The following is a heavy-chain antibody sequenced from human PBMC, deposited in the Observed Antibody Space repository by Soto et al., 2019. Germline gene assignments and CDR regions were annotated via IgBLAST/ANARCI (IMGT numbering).Heavy chain of an antibody. V-gene: IGHV4-39*01. CDR2: AAYSGGT. D-gene: IGHD2-15*01. CDR3: AKVVVGATSHSDFDS. CDR1: GGSTANNNYF. Sequence: KPSETLSLTCTVSGGSTANNNYFWGWVRQPPGKGLEWIGSAAYSGGTYKNPSLKSRVTVSVDTSKNQFSLKLTSVTAADTAVYYCAKVVVGATSHSDFDSWGQGTLVTVSS. J-gene: IGHJ4*02.